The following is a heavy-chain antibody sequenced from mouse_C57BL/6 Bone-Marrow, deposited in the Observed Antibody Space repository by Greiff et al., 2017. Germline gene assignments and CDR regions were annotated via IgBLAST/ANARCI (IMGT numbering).Heavy chain of an antibody. V-gene: IGHV1-62-2*01. CDR2: FYPGSGSI. CDR1: GYTFTEYT. J-gene: IGHJ1*03. D-gene: IGHD1-1*01. CDR3: ARHEDGVLRWENWYFDV. Sequence: VKLQESGAELVKPGASVKLSCKASGYTFTEYTIHWVKQRSGQGLEWIGWFYPGSGSIKYNEKFKDKATLTADKSSSTVYMELSRLTSEDSAVYFCARHEDGVLRWENWYFDVWGTGTTVTVSS.